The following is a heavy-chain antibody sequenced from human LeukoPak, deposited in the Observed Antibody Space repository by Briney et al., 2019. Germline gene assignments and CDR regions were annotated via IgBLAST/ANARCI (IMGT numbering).Heavy chain of an antibody. J-gene: IGHJ4*02. CDR2: IYSGGST. D-gene: IGHD3-16*02. CDR1: GFTVSSNY. V-gene: IGHV3-53*05. Sequence: GGSLRLSCAASGFTVSSNYMSWVRQAPGKGLEWVSVIYSGGSTYYADSVKGRFTISRDNSKNTLYLQMNSLRAEDTAVYYCANRRYDYVWGSYRPYYFDYWGQGTLVTVSS. CDR3: ANRRYDYVWGSYRPYYFDY.